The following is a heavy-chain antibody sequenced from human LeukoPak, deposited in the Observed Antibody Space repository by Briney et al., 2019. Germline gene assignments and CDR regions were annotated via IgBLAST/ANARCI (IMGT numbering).Heavy chain of an antibody. V-gene: IGHV4-59*01. D-gene: IGHD5-12*01. CDR3: VGGTGWIPQH. CDR2: IYYTGST. Sequence: SETLSLTCSVSGDSISTSYWNWIGQSPGREVEWIGQIYYTGSTIYNPSLTSRVYISAEMSKNQFSLDFRYVSPEDTGGDYCVGGTGWIPQHWGPGTLVSVTS. CDR1: GDSISTSY. J-gene: IGHJ1*01.